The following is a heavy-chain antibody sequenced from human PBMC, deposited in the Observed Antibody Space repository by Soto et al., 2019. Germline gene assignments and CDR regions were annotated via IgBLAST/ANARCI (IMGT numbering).Heavy chain of an antibody. Sequence: SETLSLTCAVYGGSFSGYYWNWIRRPPGKGLEWIGEINHSGSTNYNPSLKSRVTISVDMSKNQFSLKLSSVTAADTAVYYCARGSFSRLVYYYYYMDVWGKGTTVTVSS. V-gene: IGHV4-34*01. CDR3: ARGSFSRLVYYYYYMDV. D-gene: IGHD6-6*01. CDR1: GGSFSGYY. J-gene: IGHJ6*03. CDR2: INHSGST.